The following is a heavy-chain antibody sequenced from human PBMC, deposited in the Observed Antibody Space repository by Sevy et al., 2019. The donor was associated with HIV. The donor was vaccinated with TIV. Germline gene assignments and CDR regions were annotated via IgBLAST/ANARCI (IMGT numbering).Heavy chain of an antibody. CDR3: AKEYCSSTSCAYVWQQLACFDY. V-gene: IGHV3-23*01. CDR2: ISGSGGST. J-gene: IGHJ4*02. CDR1: GFTFSSYA. Sequence: GGSLRLSCAASGFTFSSYAMSWVRQAPGKGLEWVSAISGSGGSTYYADSVKGRFTISRDNAKNTPYLQMNSRRAEDTAVYYCAKEYCSSTSCAYVWQQLACFDYWGQGTLVTVSS. D-gene: IGHD2-2*01.